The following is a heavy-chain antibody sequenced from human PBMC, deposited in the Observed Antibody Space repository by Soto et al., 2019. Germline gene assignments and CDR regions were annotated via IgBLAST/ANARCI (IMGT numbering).Heavy chain of an antibody. CDR2: ISSSSSYV. Sequence: EVQLVESGGGLVKPGGSLRLSCAASGFTFSSYSMNWVRQAPGKGLEWVSSISSSSSYVYYADSVKGRFTISRDNAKNSLYLQMNSLRAADTAVYYCARELERRGGWFDPWGQGTLVTVS. V-gene: IGHV3-21*01. CDR3: ARELERRGGWFDP. J-gene: IGHJ5*02. CDR1: GFTFSSYS. D-gene: IGHD1-1*01.